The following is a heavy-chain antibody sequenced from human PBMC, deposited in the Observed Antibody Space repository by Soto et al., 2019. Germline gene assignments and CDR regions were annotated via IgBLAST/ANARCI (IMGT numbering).Heavy chain of an antibody. Sequence: PGGSLRLSCAASGFTRTYNYMNWVRQAPGKGLEWVSLIYSGGSTYYADSVNGRFTISRDNSKNTLYLQMNSLRAEDTAVYYCAKSMVRGVLPLFDYWGQGTLVTVSS. V-gene: IGHV3-53*01. CDR1: GFTRTYNY. CDR2: IYSGGST. CDR3: AKSMVRGVLPLFDY. J-gene: IGHJ4*02. D-gene: IGHD3-10*01.